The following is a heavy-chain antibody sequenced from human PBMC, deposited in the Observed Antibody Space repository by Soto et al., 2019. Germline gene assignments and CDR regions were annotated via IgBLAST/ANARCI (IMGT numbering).Heavy chain of an antibody. CDR1: GFTFSSYA. CDR3: ASYSNSFTPVNY. V-gene: IGHV3-30-3*01. J-gene: IGHJ4*02. Sequence: QVQLVESGGGVVQPGRSLRLSCAASGFTFSSYAMHWVRQAPGKGLEWVAVISYDGSNKYYADSVKGRFTISRDNFKNRLYLQMNSLRAEDTAVYYCASYSNSFTPVNYWGQGTLVTVSS. D-gene: IGHD4-4*01. CDR2: ISYDGSNK.